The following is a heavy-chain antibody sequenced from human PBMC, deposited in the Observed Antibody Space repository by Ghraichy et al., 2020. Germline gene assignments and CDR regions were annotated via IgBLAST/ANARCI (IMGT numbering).Heavy chain of an antibody. J-gene: IGHJ5*02. CDR2: IFYSGNT. V-gene: IGHV4-59*08. D-gene: IGHD6-13*01. Sequence: SETLSLTCTVSGGSINSYYWSWIRQAPGKGLEWIGYIFYSGNTKYNPSLKSRVSISVDTSNNQFSLKLTSVTAADTAVYYCARSYSSSWVEDSELNLNYFDPWGQGTLVAVSS. CDR1: GGSINSYY. CDR3: ARSYSSSWVEDSELNLNYFDP.